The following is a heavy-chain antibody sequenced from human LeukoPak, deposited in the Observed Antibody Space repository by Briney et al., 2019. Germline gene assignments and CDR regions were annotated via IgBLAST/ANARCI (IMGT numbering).Heavy chain of an antibody. Sequence: SETLSLTCAVSGGSISSGGYSWSWIRQRPEKGLEWIGYIYHSGSTYYNPSLKSRVTISVDRSKNQFSLKLSSVTAADTAVYYCARDHGSGSYYGGGRWFDPWGQGTLVTVSS. V-gene: IGHV4-30-2*01. D-gene: IGHD3-10*01. CDR2: IYHSGST. J-gene: IGHJ5*02. CDR1: GGSISSGGYS. CDR3: ARDHGSGSYYGGGRWFDP.